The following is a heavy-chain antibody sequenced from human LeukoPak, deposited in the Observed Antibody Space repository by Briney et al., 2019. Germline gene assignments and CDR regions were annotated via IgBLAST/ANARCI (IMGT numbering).Heavy chain of an antibody. J-gene: IGHJ3*02. CDR1: GGSISSYY. CDR3: ARDHIDYGSGSNAFDI. D-gene: IGHD3-10*01. Sequence: SETLSLTCTVSGGSISSYYWSWIRQPPGKGLEWIGYIYYSGSTNYNPSLKSRVTISVDTSKNQFSLKLSSVTAADTAVYYCARDHIDYGSGSNAFDIWGQGTMVTVSS. V-gene: IGHV4-59*01. CDR2: IYYSGST.